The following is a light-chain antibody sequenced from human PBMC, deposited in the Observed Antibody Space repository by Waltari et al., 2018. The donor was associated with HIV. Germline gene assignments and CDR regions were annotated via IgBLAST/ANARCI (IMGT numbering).Light chain of an antibody. CDR1: SSDVGSYNL. CDR3: CSYAGSSTV. Sequence: QSALTQPASVSGSPGQSITISCTGTSSDVGSYNLVSCYQQHPGKAPTLMIYEVSKRPSGVSNRFSGSKSGNTASLTISVLQAEDEADYYCCSYAGSSTVFGGGTKLTVL. V-gene: IGLV2-23*02. J-gene: IGLJ2*01. CDR2: EVS.